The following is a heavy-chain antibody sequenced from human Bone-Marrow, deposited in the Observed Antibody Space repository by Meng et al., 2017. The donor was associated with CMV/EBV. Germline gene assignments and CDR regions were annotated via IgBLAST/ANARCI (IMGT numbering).Heavy chain of an antibody. CDR3: ASISVAGTDAFDY. CDR1: GFTFSSYA. CDR2: ISYDGSNK. V-gene: IGHV3-30*04. Sequence: GGSLRLSCAASGFTFSSYAMHWVRQAPGKGLEWVAVISYDGSNKYYADSVKGRFTISRDNSKNTLYLQMNSLRAEDTAVYYCASISVAGTDAFDYWGQGTLVTVSS. J-gene: IGHJ4*02. D-gene: IGHD6-19*01.